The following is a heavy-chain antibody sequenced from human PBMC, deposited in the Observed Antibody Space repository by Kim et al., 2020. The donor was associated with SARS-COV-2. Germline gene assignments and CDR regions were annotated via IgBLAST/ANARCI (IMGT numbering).Heavy chain of an antibody. V-gene: IGHV4-31*02. Sequence: NPSLKSRVTISVDTSKNQFSLKLSAVTAADTAVYYCARDSGRVWFGELPSWGQGTLVTVSS. CDR3: ARDSGRVWFGELPS. J-gene: IGHJ4*02. D-gene: IGHD3-10*01.